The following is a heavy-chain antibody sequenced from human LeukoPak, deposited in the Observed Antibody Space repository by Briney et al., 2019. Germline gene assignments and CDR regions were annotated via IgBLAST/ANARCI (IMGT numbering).Heavy chain of an antibody. CDR2: IFPDGRT. D-gene: IGHD4-17*01. CDR1: GLTVTDNY. V-gene: IGHV3-53*01. Sequence: PGGSLRLPCSASGLTVTDNYMSWVRQAPGKGLEWVSVIFPDGRTYHSDSLKGRFTISRDKSKNTVLLQINGLRADDTALYHCARTNPVYGDFDYWGQGVLVTVSS. CDR3: ARTNPVYGDFDY. J-gene: IGHJ4*02.